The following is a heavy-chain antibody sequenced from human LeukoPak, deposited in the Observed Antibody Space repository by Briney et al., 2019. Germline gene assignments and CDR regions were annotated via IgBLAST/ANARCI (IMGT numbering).Heavy chain of an antibody. V-gene: IGHV4-59*08. J-gene: IGHJ4*02. CDR3: ARHRKYGSSFGY. CDR2: IYYSGST. Sequence: SETLSLTCTVSGGSLSSYYWSWIRQPPGKGLEWIGYIYYSGSTNYNPSLKSRVTISVDTSKNQFSLKLSSVTAADTAVYYCARHRKYGSSFGYWGQGTLVTVSS. CDR1: GGSLSSYY. D-gene: IGHD6-13*01.